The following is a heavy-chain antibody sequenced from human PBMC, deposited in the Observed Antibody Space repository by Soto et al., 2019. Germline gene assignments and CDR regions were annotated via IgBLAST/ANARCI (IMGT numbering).Heavy chain of an antibody. J-gene: IGHJ6*02. Sequence: QVQLVQSGAEVKKPGSSVKVSCKASGGTFSSYAISWVRQAPGQGLEWMGGIIPIFGTANYAQKFQGRVTITADESTSTAYMELSSLRSEDTAVYYCAREAGGCSGSSCFYYYYGMDVWGQGTTVTVSS. CDR2: IIPIFGTA. CDR3: AREAGGCSGSSCFYYYYGMDV. CDR1: GGTFSSYA. V-gene: IGHV1-69*01. D-gene: IGHD2-15*01.